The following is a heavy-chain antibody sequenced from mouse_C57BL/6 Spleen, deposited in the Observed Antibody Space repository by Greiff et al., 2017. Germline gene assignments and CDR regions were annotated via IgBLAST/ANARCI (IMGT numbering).Heavy chain of an antibody. CDR3: ARSYDYDYWYFDV. CDR1: GYTFTDYN. CDR2: INPNNGGT. J-gene: IGHJ1*03. V-gene: IGHV1-22*01. D-gene: IGHD2-4*01. Sequence: VQLQQSGPELVKPGASVTMSCKASGYTFTDYNMHWVKQSHGKSLEWIGYINPNNGGTSYNQKFKGKATLTVNKSSSTAYMELRSLTSEDSAVYYCARSYDYDYWYFDVWGTGTTVTVSS.